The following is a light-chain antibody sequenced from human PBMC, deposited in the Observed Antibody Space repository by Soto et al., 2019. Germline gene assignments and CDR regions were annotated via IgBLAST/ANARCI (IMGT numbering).Light chain of an antibody. J-gene: IGKJ5*01. CDR1: QNIVTY. Sequence: DIEMTQSPSSLSASVGDRVTITCRASQNIVTYLNWYQQKPGQAPKFLIYAASSLQSGVPSRFSGRGYATDFTLTHTSLQPEDFPTYFCQQGYDTQIAFGQETRREI. CDR2: AAS. CDR3: QQGYDTQIA. V-gene: IGKV1-39*01.